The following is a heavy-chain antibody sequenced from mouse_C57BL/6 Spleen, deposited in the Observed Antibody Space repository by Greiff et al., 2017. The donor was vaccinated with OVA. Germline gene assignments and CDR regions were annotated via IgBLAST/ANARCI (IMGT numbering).Heavy chain of an antibody. Sequence: VQLQQSGPELVKPGASVKLSCKASGYTFTDYYMNWVKQSPGKSLEWIGDINPNNGGTSYNQKFKGKATLTVDKSSSTAYMELRSLTSEDSAVYFCESANYGNYYAMDYWGQGTSVTVSS. D-gene: IGHD2-1*01. CDR1: GYTFTDYY. CDR3: ESANYGNYYAMDY. V-gene: IGHV1-26*01. J-gene: IGHJ4*01. CDR2: INPNNGGT.